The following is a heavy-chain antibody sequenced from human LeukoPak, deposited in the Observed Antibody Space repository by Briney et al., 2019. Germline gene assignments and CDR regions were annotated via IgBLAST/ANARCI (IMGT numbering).Heavy chain of an antibody. CDR1: GFALSSYV. J-gene: IGHJ4*02. CDR2: ISGSGGST. V-gene: IGHV3-23*01. D-gene: IGHD3-10*01. Sequence: GGSLRLSCAASGFALSSYVMSWVRQAPGKGLEWVSGISGSGGSTYYADSVKGRFTISRDNSKNTLYLQMDSLRAEDTAVYYCARDGGATMVRGVATYDSWGQGTLVTVPS. CDR3: ARDGGATMVRGVATYDS.